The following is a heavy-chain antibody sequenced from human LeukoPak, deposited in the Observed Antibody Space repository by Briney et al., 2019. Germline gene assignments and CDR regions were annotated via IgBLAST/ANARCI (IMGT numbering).Heavy chain of an antibody. D-gene: IGHD6-13*01. CDR1: GYTFNRFG. V-gene: IGHV1-18*01. J-gene: IGHJ5*02. CDR3: ARDKVIATAGTPNWFDP. Sequence: ASVKVSCKAPGYTFNRFGISWVRQAPGQGLEWLGWISAYDGNTNYAQNVQGRVTMTTDTSTSTAYMELRSLRDDDTAVYYCARDKVIATAGTPNWFDPWGQGTLVTVSS. CDR2: ISAYDGNT.